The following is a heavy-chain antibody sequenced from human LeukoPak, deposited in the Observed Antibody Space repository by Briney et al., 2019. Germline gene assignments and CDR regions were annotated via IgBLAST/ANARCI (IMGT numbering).Heavy chain of an antibody. CDR2: IYTSGST. V-gene: IGHV4-61*02. CDR1: GGSISSGNYY. CDR3: ARSNPYYYGSGGENWFDP. D-gene: IGHD3-10*01. J-gene: IGHJ5*02. Sequence: SQTLSLTCTVSGGSISSGNYYWSWIRQPAGKGLEWIGRIYTSGSTNYNPSLKSRVTMSVDTSKNQFSLKLSSVTAADTAVYYCARSNPYYYGSGGENWFDPWGQGTLVTVSS.